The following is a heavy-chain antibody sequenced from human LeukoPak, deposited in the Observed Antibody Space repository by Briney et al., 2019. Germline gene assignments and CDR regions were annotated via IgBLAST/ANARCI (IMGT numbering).Heavy chain of an antibody. V-gene: IGHV3-23*01. CDR1: GFTASSNY. Sequence: GGSLRLSCAASGFTASSNYMSWVRQAPGRGLEWVSAISGSGGSTYYADSVKGRFTISRDNSKNTLYLQMNSLRAEDTAVYYCAKVGYCSGGSCLFGAFDIWGQGTMVTVSS. CDR3: AKVGYCSGGSCLFGAFDI. J-gene: IGHJ3*02. CDR2: ISGSGGST. D-gene: IGHD2-15*01.